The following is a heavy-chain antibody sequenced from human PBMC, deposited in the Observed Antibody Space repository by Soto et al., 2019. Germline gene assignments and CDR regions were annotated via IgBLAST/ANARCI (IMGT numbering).Heavy chain of an antibody. J-gene: IGHJ6*02. V-gene: IGHV4-34*01. Sequence: QVQLQQWGAGLLKPSETLSLTCAVYGGSFSGYYWSWIRQPPGKGLEWIGEINHSGSTNYNPSLKSRVTISVDTSKNQFSLKLSSVTAADTAVYYCARGPRAYHDFWSDRTYYYGMDVWGQGTTVTVSS. CDR1: GGSFSGYY. CDR2: INHSGST. CDR3: ARGPRAYHDFWSDRTYYYGMDV. D-gene: IGHD3-3*01.